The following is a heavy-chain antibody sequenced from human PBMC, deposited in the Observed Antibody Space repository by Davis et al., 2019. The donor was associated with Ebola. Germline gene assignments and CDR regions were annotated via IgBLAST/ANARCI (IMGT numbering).Heavy chain of an antibody. D-gene: IGHD1-20*01. CDR3: GSGRDYTWNY. CDR1: GCPISSSTC. CDR2: VSHRGST. J-gene: IGHJ4*02. Sequence: SDPLSPTFHLPGCPISSSTCSSSARQQPGGWLEWLGEVSHRGSTIYTPSFKSRATISVDTSKNQFSLKLTSVTAADTAVYYCGSGRDYTWNYWGQGTLVTVSS. V-gene: IGHV4-4*02.